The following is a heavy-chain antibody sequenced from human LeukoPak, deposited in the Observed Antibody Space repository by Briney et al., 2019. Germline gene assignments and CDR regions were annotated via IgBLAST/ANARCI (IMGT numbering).Heavy chain of an antibody. Sequence: SETLSLTCTVSGGSISSGDYYWSWIRQPPGTGPEWIGYIYYSGSTYYNPSLKSRVTISVDTSKNQFSLKLSSVTAADTAVYYCARSGYSYVSIDYWGQGTLVTVSS. CDR3: ARSGYSYVSIDY. CDR1: GGSISSGDYY. V-gene: IGHV4-30-4*08. CDR2: IYYSGST. J-gene: IGHJ4*02. D-gene: IGHD5-18*01.